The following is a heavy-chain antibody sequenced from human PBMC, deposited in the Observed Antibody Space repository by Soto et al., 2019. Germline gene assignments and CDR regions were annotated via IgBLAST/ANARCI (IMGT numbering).Heavy chain of an antibody. CDR3: ARQLLGFCSSTSCLNYYYYGMDV. CDR1: GYSFDTYW. V-gene: IGHV5-51*01. Sequence: GESLKTFCKGSGYSFDTYWIGWVRQMPGKGLEWMGIIYPGESDTRYSPAFQGQVTISADKSISTAYLQWTSLKASDTAMYYCARQLLGFCSSTSCLNYYYYGMDVWGQGTTVTVSS. CDR2: IYPGESDT. D-gene: IGHD2-2*01. J-gene: IGHJ6*02.